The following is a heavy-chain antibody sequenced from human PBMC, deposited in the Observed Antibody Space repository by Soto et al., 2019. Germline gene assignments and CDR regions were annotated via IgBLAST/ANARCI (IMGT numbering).Heavy chain of an antibody. CDR2: IYWDDDK. D-gene: IGHD3-10*01. J-gene: IGHJ5*02. V-gene: IGHV2-5*02. CDR1: GFSLSTSGVG. Sequence: QITLKESGPTLVKPTQTLTLTCTFSGFSLSTSGVGVGWIRQPPGKALEWLALIYWDDDKRYSPSLKSRPTITXDXXTNQVFLITTNMDPVDTATYYRAHSQWIGDRWFDPWGQGTLVTVSS. CDR3: AHSQWIGDRWFDP.